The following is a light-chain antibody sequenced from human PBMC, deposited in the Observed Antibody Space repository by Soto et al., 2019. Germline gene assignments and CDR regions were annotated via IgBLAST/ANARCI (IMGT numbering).Light chain of an antibody. Sequence: QSVLTQPPSVSAAPGQKVTICCSGSSPNIGKNYVSWYQQVPGTAPKLLIYDNNKRRSGIPDRFSGSKSDTSATLGITGLQTGDEADYYCGTWDSSLSAAVFGGGTQLTVL. CDR1: SPNIGKNY. CDR2: DNN. J-gene: IGLJ7*01. CDR3: GTWDSSLSAAV. V-gene: IGLV1-51*01.